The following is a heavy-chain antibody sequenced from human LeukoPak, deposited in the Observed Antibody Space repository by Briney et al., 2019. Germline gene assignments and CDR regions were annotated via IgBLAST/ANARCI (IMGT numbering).Heavy chain of an antibody. CDR1: GGSFRGYS. V-gene: IGHV4-34*01. Sequence: SEALSLTCAVYGGSFRGYSWNWIRQSPGKGLEWIGEINHSGSTNYNPSLKSRVTISEDTSKNQFSLKLSSVTAADTAVYYCARYSNYDWFDPWGQGTLVTVSS. J-gene: IGHJ5*02. CDR3: ARYSNYDWFDP. D-gene: IGHD4-11*01. CDR2: INHSGST.